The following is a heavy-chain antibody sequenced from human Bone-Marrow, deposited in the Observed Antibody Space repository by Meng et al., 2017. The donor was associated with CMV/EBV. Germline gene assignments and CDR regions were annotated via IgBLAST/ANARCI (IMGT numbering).Heavy chain of an antibody. Sequence: GESLKISCAASGFTFSSYWMHWVRQAPGKGLVWVSRINSDGSSTSYADSVKGRFTISRDNAKNTLYLQMNSLRAEDSAVYYCAREDASDALDIWGQGTMVTVSS. CDR3: AREDASDALDI. J-gene: IGHJ3*02. CDR1: GFTFSSYW. CDR2: INSDGSST. V-gene: IGHV3-74*01.